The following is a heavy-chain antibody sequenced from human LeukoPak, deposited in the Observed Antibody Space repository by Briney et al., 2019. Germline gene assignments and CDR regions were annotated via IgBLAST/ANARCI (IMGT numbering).Heavy chain of an antibody. V-gene: IGHV3-21*01. J-gene: IGHJ5*02. Sequence: GGSLRLSCAASGFTFSTYSMNWVRQAPGKGLEWVSSISSSSSYIYYADSVKGRFTISRDNAKNSLYLQMNSLRAEDTAVYYCATWVGYRYKQLVLDWFDPWGQGTLVTVSS. CDR2: ISSSSSYI. D-gene: IGHD6-13*01. CDR1: GFTFSTYS. CDR3: ATWVGYRYKQLVLDWFDP.